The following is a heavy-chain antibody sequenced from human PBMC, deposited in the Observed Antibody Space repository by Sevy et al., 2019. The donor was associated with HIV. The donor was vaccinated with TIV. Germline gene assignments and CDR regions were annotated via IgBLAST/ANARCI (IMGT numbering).Heavy chain of an antibody. CDR2: INPNSGGT. Sequence: ASVKVSCKASGYTFIGYYIHWVRQAPGQGLEWMGWINPNSGGTNYEQRFQGRVTMTSDTSISTAYMELSRLRSDDTAVYYCARGWGLLAVKASRFDFDYWGQGTLVTVSS. V-gene: IGHV1-2*02. J-gene: IGHJ4*02. D-gene: IGHD2-15*01. CDR1: GYTFIGYY. CDR3: ARGWGLLAVKASRFDFDY.